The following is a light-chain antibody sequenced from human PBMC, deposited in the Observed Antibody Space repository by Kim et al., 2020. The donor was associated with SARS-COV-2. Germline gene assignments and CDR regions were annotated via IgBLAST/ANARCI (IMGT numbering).Light chain of an antibody. J-gene: IGLJ1*01. CDR2: NNN. CDR1: NSNVGTKT. CDR3: AAWDVSLNIYV. Sequence: QSVLAQPPSASGTPGQRVIISCSGSNSNVGTKTVNWYQQLPGTAPKLLIYNNNQRPSGVPDRFSGSKSGTPASLAISGLQSEDEADYYCAAWDVSLNIYVFGAGTEVTVL. V-gene: IGLV1-44*01.